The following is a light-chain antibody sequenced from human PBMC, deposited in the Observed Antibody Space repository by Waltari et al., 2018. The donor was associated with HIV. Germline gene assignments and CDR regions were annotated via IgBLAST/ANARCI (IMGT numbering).Light chain of an antibody. J-gene: IGLJ3*02. CDR3: CSYAGSSTWV. CDR1: SSGVASFSL. CDR2: EVS. Sequence: QSALTQPASVSGSPGQPITLSCTGTSSGVASFSLLSWYQKHPGKAPKVMIYEVSKRPSGVSNRFSGSKSGNTASLTISGLQAEDEADYYCCSYAGSSTWVFGGGTKLTVL. V-gene: IGLV2-23*02.